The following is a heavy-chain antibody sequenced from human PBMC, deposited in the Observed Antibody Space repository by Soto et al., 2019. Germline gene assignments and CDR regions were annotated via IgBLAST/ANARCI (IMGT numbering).Heavy chain of an antibody. CDR2: ISAYNGNT. CDR3: ARLTGYCSSTSCRSHVFDI. V-gene: IGHV1-18*01. Sequence: ASVKVSCKASGYTFTSYGISWVRQAPGQGLEWMGWISAYNGNTNYAQKLQGRVTMTTDTSTSTAYMELRSLRSDDTAVYYCARLTGYCSSTSCRSHVFDICXQGTLVTGSS. J-gene: IGHJ3*02. CDR1: GYTFTSYG. D-gene: IGHD2-2*01.